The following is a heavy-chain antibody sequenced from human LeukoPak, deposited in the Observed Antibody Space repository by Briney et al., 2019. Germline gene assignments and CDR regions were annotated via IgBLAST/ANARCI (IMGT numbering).Heavy chain of an antibody. CDR2: IYTSGST. CDR1: GGSISSGSYY. CDR3: ARGFGHCSSTSCYRGAFDI. V-gene: IGHV4-61*02. Sequence: SQTLSLTCTVSGGSISSGSYYWSWIRQPAGKGLEWIGRIYTSGSTNYNPSLKSRVTISVDTSKNQFSLKLSSVTAADTAVYYCARGFGHCSSTSCYRGAFDIWGQGTMVTVSS. D-gene: IGHD2-2*01. J-gene: IGHJ3*02.